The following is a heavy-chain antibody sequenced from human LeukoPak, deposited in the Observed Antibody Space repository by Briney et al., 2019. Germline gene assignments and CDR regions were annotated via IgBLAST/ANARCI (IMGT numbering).Heavy chain of an antibody. CDR2: IYYSGST. J-gene: IGHJ5*02. CDR3: ASSLTGYSSGWYIGWFDP. V-gene: IGHV4-39*01. D-gene: IGHD6-19*01. Sequence: TSETLSLTCTVSGGSISSSSYYWGWIRQPPGKGLEWIGSIYYSGSTYYNPSLKSRVTISVDTSKNQFSLKLSSVTAADTAVYYCASSLTGYSSGWYIGWFDPWGQGTLVTVSS. CDR1: GGSISSSSYY.